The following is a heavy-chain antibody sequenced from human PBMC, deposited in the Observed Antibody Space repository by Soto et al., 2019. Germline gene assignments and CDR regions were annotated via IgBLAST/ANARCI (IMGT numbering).Heavy chain of an antibody. CDR1: GGSFSGYY. J-gene: IGHJ6*01. CDR2: INHSGST. CDR3: GRGGKGYTATPRGYYFYYGINV. V-gene: IGHV4-34*01. D-gene: IGHD5-18*01. Sequence: SETLSLTCAVYGGSFSGYYWSWIRQPPGKGLEWIGEINHSGSTNYNPSLKSRVTISVDTSKNQFSLKLSSVTAADTAVYYCGRGGKGYTATPRGYYFYYGINVWGQGATVTVSS.